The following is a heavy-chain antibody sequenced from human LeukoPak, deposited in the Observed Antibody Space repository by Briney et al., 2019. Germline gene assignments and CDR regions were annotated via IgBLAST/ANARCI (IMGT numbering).Heavy chain of an antibody. CDR2: ISAYNGNT. Sequence: GVSVKVSCKASGYTFTSYGISWVRQAPGQGLEWMGWISAYNGNTNYAQKLQGRVTMTTDTSTSTAYMELRSLRSDDTAVCYCARALGSSSWYHTDYWGQGTLVTVSS. CDR1: GYTFTSYG. V-gene: IGHV1-18*01. J-gene: IGHJ4*02. CDR3: ARALGSSSWYHTDY. D-gene: IGHD6-13*01.